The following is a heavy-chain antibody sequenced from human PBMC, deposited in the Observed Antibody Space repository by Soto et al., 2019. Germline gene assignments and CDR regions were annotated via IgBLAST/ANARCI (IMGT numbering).Heavy chain of an antibody. V-gene: IGHV3-9*01. J-gene: IGHJ6*03. CDR2: INWNSGDI. Sequence: EVQLVESGGGLVQPGRSLRLSCAASGFTFDDIAMHWVRQAPGKGLEWVSGINWNSGDINYADSVKGRFTISRDNAKNSLYLQMNSLRAEDTALYYCAKDYAGYYYYIDVWGKGTTVTVSS. CDR3: AKDYAGYYYYIDV. CDR1: GFTFDDIA.